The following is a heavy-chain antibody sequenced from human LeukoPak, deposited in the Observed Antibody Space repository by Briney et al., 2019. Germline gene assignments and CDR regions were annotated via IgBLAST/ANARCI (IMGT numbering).Heavy chain of an antibody. CDR2: ISAHNGNT. CDR1: GGTFSNYA. V-gene: IGHV1-18*01. Sequence: ASVKVSCKASGGTFSNYAVSWVRQAPGQGLEWMGWISAHNGNTDYAQKLQGRVTLTTDTSTNTAYMELRSLRSDDTALYYCARTIYRVIDYWGQGTLVTVSS. CDR3: ARTIYRVIDY. D-gene: IGHD1-14*01. J-gene: IGHJ4*02.